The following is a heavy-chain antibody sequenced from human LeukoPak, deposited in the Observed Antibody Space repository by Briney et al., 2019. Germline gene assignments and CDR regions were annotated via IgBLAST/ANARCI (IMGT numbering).Heavy chain of an antibody. CDR2: ISAYNGNT. CDR1: GYTFTSYG. J-gene: IGHJ6*03. Sequence: ASVKVSCKASGYTFTSYGISWVRQAPGQGLEWMGWISAYNGNTNYAQKLQGRVTMTTDTSTSTAYMELRSLRSDDTAVYYCARDGADSSSWYWGRMYYYYYMDVWGKGTTVTVSS. D-gene: IGHD6-13*01. CDR3: ARDGADSSSWYWGRMYYYYYMDV. V-gene: IGHV1-18*01.